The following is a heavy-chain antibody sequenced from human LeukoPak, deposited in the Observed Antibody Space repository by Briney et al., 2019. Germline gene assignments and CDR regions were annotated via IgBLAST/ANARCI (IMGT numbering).Heavy chain of an antibody. CDR1: GGSISSYY. V-gene: IGHV4-59*08. CDR2: IYYSGST. Sequence: SETLSLTCTVSGGSISSYYWSWIRQPPGKGLEWIGYIYYSGSTNYNPSLKSRVTISVDTSKNQFSLKLSSVTAADTAVYYCARRRATDAAWGQGTLVTVSS. J-gene: IGHJ5*02. CDR3: ARRRATDAA.